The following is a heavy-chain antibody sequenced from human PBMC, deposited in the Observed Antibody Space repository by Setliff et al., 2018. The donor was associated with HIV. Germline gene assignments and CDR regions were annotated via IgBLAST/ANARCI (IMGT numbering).Heavy chain of an antibody. V-gene: IGHV4-34*01. CDR3: AKVAVTGYCSTTSCQNWFDP. Sequence: PSETLSLTCAVYGGSFSGYYWSWIRQPPGKGLEWIGEINHSGSTNYNPSLKSRVTISLDTSKNQFSLRLISVTAADTAVYYCAKVAVTGYCSTTSCQNWFDPWGQGTQVTVSS. CDR1: GGSFSGYY. J-gene: IGHJ5*02. CDR2: INHSGST. D-gene: IGHD2-2*01.